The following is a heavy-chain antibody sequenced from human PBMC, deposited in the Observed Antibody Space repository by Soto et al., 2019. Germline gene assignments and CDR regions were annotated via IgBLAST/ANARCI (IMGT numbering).Heavy chain of an antibody. CDR3: ASPLTPLNWNYVKPDAFDI. CDR2: IIPILGIA. CDR1: GGTFSSYT. J-gene: IGHJ3*02. V-gene: IGHV1-69*02. D-gene: IGHD1-7*01. Sequence: ASVKVSCKASGGTFSSYTISWVRQAPGQGLEWMGRIIPILGIANYAQKFQGRVTITADKSTSTAYMELSSLRSEDTAVYYCASPLTPLNWNYVKPDAFDIWGQGTMVTVSS.